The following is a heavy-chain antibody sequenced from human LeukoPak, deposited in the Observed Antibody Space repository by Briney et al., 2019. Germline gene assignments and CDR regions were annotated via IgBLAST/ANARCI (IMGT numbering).Heavy chain of an antibody. CDR2: INPNSGGT. Sequence: ASVKVSCKASGYTFTGYYMHWVRQAPGQGLEWMGWINPNSGGTNYAQKFQGRVTMTRDTSISTAYMELSRLRSDDTAVYYCARESKLPFLEWFGSPGLFDYWGQGTLVTVSS. J-gene: IGHJ4*02. V-gene: IGHV1-2*02. CDR3: ARESKLPFLEWFGSPGLFDY. D-gene: IGHD3-3*02. CDR1: GYTFTGYY.